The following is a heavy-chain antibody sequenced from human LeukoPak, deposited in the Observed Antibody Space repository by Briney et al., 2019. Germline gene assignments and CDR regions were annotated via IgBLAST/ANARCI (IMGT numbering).Heavy chain of an antibody. Sequence: PGGSLRLSCVVSGFTLNNYGMGWVRQAPGKGLEWVSVFSGSGDTTFYADSVKGRFTISRDNSKNTLYLQMNSLRAEDTAVYYCAKGDWGSVVVPAALDYWGQGTLVTVSS. D-gene: IGHD2-2*01. J-gene: IGHJ4*02. CDR1: GFTLNNYG. CDR3: AKGDWGSVVVPAALDY. CDR2: FSGSGDTT. V-gene: IGHV3-23*01.